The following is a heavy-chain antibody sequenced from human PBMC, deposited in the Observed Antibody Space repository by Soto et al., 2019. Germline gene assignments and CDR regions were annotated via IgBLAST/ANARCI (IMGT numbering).Heavy chain of an antibody. D-gene: IGHD4-17*01. J-gene: IGHJ5*02. V-gene: IGHV1-18*04. CDR2: ISAYNGNT. CDR1: GYTFTSYG. Sequence: ASVKVSCKASGYTFTSYGISWVREAPGQGLEWMGWISAYNGNTNYAQKLQGRVTMTTDTSTSTAYMELRSLRSDDTAVYYCARDIPVRYGDPFSPWGQGTLVTSPQ. CDR3: ARDIPVRYGDPFSP.